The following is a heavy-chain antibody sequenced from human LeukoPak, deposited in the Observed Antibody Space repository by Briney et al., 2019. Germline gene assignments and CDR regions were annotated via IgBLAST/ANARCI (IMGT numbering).Heavy chain of an antibody. Sequence: QPGGSLRLSCAASGFTFSSFAMGWVRQLPGKGLGWVSIIHGSGDSTSYADSVKGRFSISRDNSKNTLYLQMNSLRAEDTAVYYCAKDGHGSGSYYNYYYYYYMDVWGKGTTVTVSS. J-gene: IGHJ6*03. V-gene: IGHV3-23*01. CDR1: GFTFSSFA. CDR2: IHGSGDST. CDR3: AKDGHGSGSYYNYYYYYYMDV. D-gene: IGHD3-10*01.